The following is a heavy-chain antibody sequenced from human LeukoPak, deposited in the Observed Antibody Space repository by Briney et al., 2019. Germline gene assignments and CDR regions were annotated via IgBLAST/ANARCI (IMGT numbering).Heavy chain of an antibody. CDR1: GFTFSTCN. Sequence: PGASLRLSCAASGFTFSTCNMNWVRQAPGKGLELVSSITSSGTYIYYADSVKGRFTISRDNAKNSLYLQMNSLRAEGTAVYYCARPFYYDTNGGEGMDVWGQGTTVTVSS. V-gene: IGHV3-21*01. D-gene: IGHD3-22*01. CDR3: ARPFYYDTNGGEGMDV. CDR2: ITSSGTYI. J-gene: IGHJ6*02.